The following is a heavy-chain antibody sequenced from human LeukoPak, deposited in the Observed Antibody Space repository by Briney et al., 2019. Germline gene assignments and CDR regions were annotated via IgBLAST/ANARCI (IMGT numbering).Heavy chain of an antibody. CDR1: GFTFSSYS. CDR2: ISDSGRVT. J-gene: IGHJ6*02. V-gene: IGHV3-48*01. CDR3: GRDRRQIYYGVDV. Sequence: PGGSLRLSCAASGFTFSSYSMNWVRQAPGKGLEWVSFISDSGRVTYYADSVKGRFTISRDTATNSLYLQMNSLRAEDTAVYYCGRDRRQIYYGVDVWGQGTTVTVSS.